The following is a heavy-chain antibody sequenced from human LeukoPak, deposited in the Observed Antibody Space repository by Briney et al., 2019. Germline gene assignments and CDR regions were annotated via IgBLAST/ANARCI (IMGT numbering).Heavy chain of an antibody. J-gene: IGHJ4*02. CDR3: ARDCIGCHGFDY. Sequence: ASVKVSCKASGYTFITYGISWVRQAPGQGLEWMGWVSAYADDTNNVQKYQGRVSMTTDTSTSTAYMELRSLRSDDTAVYYCARDCIGCHGFDYWGQGTLVTVSS. D-gene: IGHD2-15*01. CDR1: GYTFITYG. CDR2: VSAYADDT. V-gene: IGHV1-18*01.